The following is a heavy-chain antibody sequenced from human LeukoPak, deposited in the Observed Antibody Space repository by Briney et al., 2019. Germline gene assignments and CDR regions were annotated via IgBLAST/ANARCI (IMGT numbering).Heavy chain of an antibody. D-gene: IGHD3-9*01. CDR1: GFTFSNYA. V-gene: IGHV3-23*01. Sequence: GASLRLSCVASGFTFSNYAMSWVRQAPGKGLEWVSAITGSGTNRYYADSLKGRFTTSRGNSKNTVFLQMNSLRHEDTAIYYCVIWGDYDVLTGYYVPDYWGQGTLVTVAS. CDR2: ITGSGTNR. CDR3: VIWGDYDVLTGYYVPDY. J-gene: IGHJ4*02.